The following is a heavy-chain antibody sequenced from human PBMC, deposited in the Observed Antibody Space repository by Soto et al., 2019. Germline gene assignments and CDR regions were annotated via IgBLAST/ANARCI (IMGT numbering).Heavy chain of an antibody. Sequence: VKVACKASGGPFISYAISWVRQSPGQGLEWMGGIIPIFGTANYAQKFQCRVTITADESTSTAYMELSSLRSEDTAVYYCARGTWFAELLQYYFDYCGQRTLVTVSS. CDR3: ARGTWFAELLQYYFDY. D-gene: IGHD3-10*01. CDR1: GGPFISYA. J-gene: IGHJ4*02. V-gene: IGHV1-69*01. CDR2: IIPIFGTA.